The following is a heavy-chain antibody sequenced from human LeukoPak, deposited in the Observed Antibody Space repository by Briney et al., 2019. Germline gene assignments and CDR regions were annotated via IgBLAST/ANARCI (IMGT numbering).Heavy chain of an antibody. CDR2: ISWNSGSI. Sequence: GGSLRLSCAASRFTFDDYAMHWVRQAPGKGLEWVSGISWNSGSIGYADSVKGRFTISRDNAKNSLYLQMNSLRAEDTALYYCARWSYPPNTYYFDYWGQGTLVTVSS. J-gene: IGHJ4*02. D-gene: IGHD1-26*01. V-gene: IGHV3-9*01. CDR3: ARWSYPPNTYYFDY. CDR1: RFTFDDYA.